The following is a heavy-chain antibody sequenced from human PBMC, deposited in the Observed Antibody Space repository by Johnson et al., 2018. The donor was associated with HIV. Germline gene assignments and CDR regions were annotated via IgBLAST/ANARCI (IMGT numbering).Heavy chain of an antibody. CDR3: ARLPSGYSRDDLDI. CDR1: GFTFSSYP. V-gene: IGHV3-30*04. J-gene: IGHJ3*02. CDR2: ISYDGGSK. D-gene: IGHD5-18*01. Sequence: QVQLVESGGAVVRPGGSLRLSCAASGFTFSSYPMHWVRQAPGKGLEWVAIISYDGGSKYYADSVKGRFTVSRDNSKNTLYLQINSLRPEDTAVYYCARLPSGYSRDDLDIWGQGTMVTVSS.